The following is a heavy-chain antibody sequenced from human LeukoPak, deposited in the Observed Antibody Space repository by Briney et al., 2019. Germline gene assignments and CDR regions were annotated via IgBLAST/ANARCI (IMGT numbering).Heavy chain of an antibody. Sequence: GGSLRLSCAASGFTFTSYAMTWVRQAPGKGLEWVSTISNTGGSTYYADSVKGRFTISRDNSNTTLNLQVNSLGAEDTAVYYCAKGGAVAGSYFDRWGQGTLVTVSS. D-gene: IGHD6-19*01. V-gene: IGHV3-23*01. CDR1: GFTFTSYA. CDR2: ISNTGGST. J-gene: IGHJ4*02. CDR3: AKGGAVAGSYFDR.